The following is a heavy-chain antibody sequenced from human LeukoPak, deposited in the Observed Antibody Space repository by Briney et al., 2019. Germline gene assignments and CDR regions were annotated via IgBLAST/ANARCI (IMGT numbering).Heavy chain of an antibody. V-gene: IGHV1-69*02. Sequence: SVKVSCKASGGTFSSYTISWVRQAPGQGLEWMGRIIPILGIANYAQKFQGRVTLTTDESTSTAYMELSSLRSEDTAVYYCARTSLYYDSSGYRGVLDYWGQGTLVTVSS. CDR2: IIPILGIA. CDR3: ARTSLYYDSSGYRGVLDY. CDR1: GGTFSSYT. D-gene: IGHD3-22*01. J-gene: IGHJ4*02.